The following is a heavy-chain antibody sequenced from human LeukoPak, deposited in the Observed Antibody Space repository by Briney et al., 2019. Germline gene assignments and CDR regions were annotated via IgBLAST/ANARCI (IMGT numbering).Heavy chain of an antibody. V-gene: IGHV5-51*01. CDR2: IYPGDSDT. D-gene: IGHD2-8*01. J-gene: IGHJ6*03. Sequence: GESLKISCKGSGYSFTSYWIGWARQMPGKGLEWMGIIYPGDSDTRYSPSFQGQVTISADKSISTAYLQWSSLKASDTAMNYCARLAVLANYYYYYYMDVWGKGTTVTVSS. CDR1: GYSFTSYW. CDR3: ARLAVLANYYYYYYMDV.